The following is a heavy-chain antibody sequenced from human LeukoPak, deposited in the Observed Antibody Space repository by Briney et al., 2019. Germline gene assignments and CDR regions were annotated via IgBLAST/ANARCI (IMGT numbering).Heavy chain of an antibody. J-gene: IGHJ1*01. CDR2: IKGDGSST. CDR3: ARAKSSSWYDEGYFQH. D-gene: IGHD6-13*01. CDR1: AFTFNNYW. V-gene: IGHV3-74*01. Sequence: PGGSLRLSCVASAFTFNNYWMHWVRQAPGKGLVWVSRIKGDGSSTNYADSVRGRFTISRDNAKNTVYLQMNSLGTEDTAVYYCARAKSSSWYDEGYFQHWGQGTLVTVSS.